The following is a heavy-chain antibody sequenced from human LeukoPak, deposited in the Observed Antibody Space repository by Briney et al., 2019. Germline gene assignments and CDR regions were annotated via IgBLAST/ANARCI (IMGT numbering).Heavy chain of an antibody. CDR1: GYTFTGYY. D-gene: IGHD4-23*01. CDR2: INPNSGGT. J-gene: IGHJ4*02. CDR3: ARDRLVARVTLDLFDY. V-gene: IGHV1-2*02. Sequence: VASVKVSCKASGYTFTGYYMHWVRQAPGQGLEWMGWINPNSGGTNYAQKFQGRVTMTRDTSISTAYMELSRLRSDDTAVYYCARDRLVARVTLDLFDYWGQGTLVTVSS.